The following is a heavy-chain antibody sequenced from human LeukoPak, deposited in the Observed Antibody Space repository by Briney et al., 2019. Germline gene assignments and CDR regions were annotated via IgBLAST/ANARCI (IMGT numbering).Heavy chain of an antibody. CDR2: INPSGGST. Sequence: GASVKVSCKASGYTFTSYYLHWVRQAPGQGLEWMGIINPSGGSTSYAQKFQGRVTMTRDTSTSTVYMELSSLRSEDTAVYYCARAGGGDYPGDYWGQGTLVTVSS. J-gene: IGHJ4*02. CDR3: ARAGGGDYPGDY. CDR1: GYTFTSYY. V-gene: IGHV1-46*01. D-gene: IGHD4-17*01.